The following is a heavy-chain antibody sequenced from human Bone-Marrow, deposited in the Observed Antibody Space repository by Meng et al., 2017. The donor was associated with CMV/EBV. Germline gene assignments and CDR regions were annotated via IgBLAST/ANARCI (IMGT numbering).Heavy chain of an antibody. D-gene: IGHD3-3*01. J-gene: IGHJ4*02. CDR2: INHSGTT. CDR3: ARGRFRHTY. V-gene: IGHV4-4*01. CDR1: GGSISSNYW. Sequence: GSLRLSCIVSGGSISSNYWWTWVRQSPGKGLEWIGEINHSGTTIYSPSLKSRVTISTDKSKNQFSLKLSSVTAAYTAVYFCARGRFRHTYWGQGTLVTVSS.